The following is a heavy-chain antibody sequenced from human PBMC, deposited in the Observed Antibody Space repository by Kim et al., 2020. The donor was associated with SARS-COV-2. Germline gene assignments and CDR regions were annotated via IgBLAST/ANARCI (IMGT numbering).Heavy chain of an antibody. J-gene: IGHJ4*02. CDR1: GYSFTSYW. CDR2: IYPGYSDI. CDR3: ARFRGSGQQLVPNDY. Sequence: GEFLKISCKGSGYSFTSYWIGWVRQMPGKGLEWMGIIYPGYSDIRYSPSFQGQVTISADKSISTAYLQWGSLKASDTAMYYCARFRGSGQQLVPNDYWGQGTLVTVSS. V-gene: IGHV5-51*01. D-gene: IGHD6-13*01.